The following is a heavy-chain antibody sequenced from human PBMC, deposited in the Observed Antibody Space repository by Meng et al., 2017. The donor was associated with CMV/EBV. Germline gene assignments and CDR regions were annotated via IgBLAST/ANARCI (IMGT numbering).Heavy chain of an antibody. J-gene: IGHJ4*02. CDR1: GFTFSSYW. V-gene: IGHV3-74*01. CDR3: ERGGYYYDSSGYLKG. Sequence: GESLKISCAASGFTFSSYWMHWVRQAPGKGLVWVSRINSDGSSTSYADSVKGRFTISRDNAKNTLYLQMNSLRAEDTAVHYCERGGYYYDSSGYLKGWGQGTLVTVSS. D-gene: IGHD3-22*01. CDR2: INSDGSST.